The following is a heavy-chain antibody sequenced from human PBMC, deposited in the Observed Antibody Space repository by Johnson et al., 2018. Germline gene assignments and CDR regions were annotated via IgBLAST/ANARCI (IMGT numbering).Heavy chain of an antibody. D-gene: IGHD4-17*01. V-gene: IGHV3-33*01. CDR2: IWYDGSNK. J-gene: IGHJ3*02. Sequence: QVQLVESGGGVVQPGRSLRLSCAASGFTFSSYGMHWVRQAPGKGLEWVAVIWYDGSNKYYADSVKGRFTSSRDNSKNTLYLQMNSLRAEDTAVYYCARAGGNGDYVYAFDIWGQGTMVTVSS. CDR3: ARAGGNGDYVYAFDI. CDR1: GFTFSSYG.